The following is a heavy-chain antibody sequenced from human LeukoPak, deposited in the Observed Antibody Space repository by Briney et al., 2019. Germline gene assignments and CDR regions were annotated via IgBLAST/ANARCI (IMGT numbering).Heavy chain of an antibody. CDR2: MNPNSGNT. CDR3: ARASITMVRGVSRTQFYYYYGMDV. CDR1: GYTFTSYD. D-gene: IGHD3-10*01. J-gene: IGHJ6*02. Sequence: ASVKVSCKASGYTFTSYDINWVRQATGQGFEWMGWMNPNSGNTGYAQKFQGRVTMTRNTSISTAYMELSSLRSEDTAVYYCARASITMVRGVSRTQFYYYYGMDVWGQGTTVTVSS. V-gene: IGHV1-8*01.